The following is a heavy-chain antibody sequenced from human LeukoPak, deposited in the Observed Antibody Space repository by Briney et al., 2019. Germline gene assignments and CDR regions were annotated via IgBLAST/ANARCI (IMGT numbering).Heavy chain of an antibody. J-gene: IGHJ4*02. Sequence: SETLSLTCTVSGGSISSYYWSWIRQPPGKGLEWIGSIYYSGSTYYNPSLKSRVTISVDTSKNQFSLKLSSVTAADTAVYYCAREGLWFGEFRSYFDYWGQGTLVTVSS. CDR1: GGSISSYY. CDR2: IYYSGST. V-gene: IGHV4-59*12. CDR3: AREGLWFGEFRSYFDY. D-gene: IGHD3-10*01.